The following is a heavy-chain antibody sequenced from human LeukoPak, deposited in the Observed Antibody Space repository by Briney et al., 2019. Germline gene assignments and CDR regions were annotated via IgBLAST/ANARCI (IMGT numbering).Heavy chain of an antibody. D-gene: IGHD4-23*01. CDR1: GGSISNYY. V-gene: IGHV4-59*01. Sequence: SETLSLTCTVSGGSISNYYWSWIRQPPGKGLEWIGYIYYSGSTYYNPSPKGRVTISVDTSKNQFSLKLSSVTAADTAVYYCARRGNSLDYWGQGTLVTVSS. CDR2: IYYSGST. CDR3: ARRGNSLDY. J-gene: IGHJ4*02.